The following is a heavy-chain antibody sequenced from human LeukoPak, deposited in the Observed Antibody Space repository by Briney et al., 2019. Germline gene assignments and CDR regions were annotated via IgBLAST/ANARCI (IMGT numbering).Heavy chain of an antibody. J-gene: IGHJ4*02. Sequence: ETLSLTCTVSGGSISSSSHYWGLIRQPPGKGLEWIGSIYYSGSTYYNPSLKSRVTISVDTSKNQFSLKLSSVTAADTAVYYCARHGRGDYGDYWGQGTLVTVSS. V-gene: IGHV4-39*07. D-gene: IGHD4-17*01. CDR2: IYYSGST. CDR1: GGSISSSSHY. CDR3: ARHGRGDYGDY.